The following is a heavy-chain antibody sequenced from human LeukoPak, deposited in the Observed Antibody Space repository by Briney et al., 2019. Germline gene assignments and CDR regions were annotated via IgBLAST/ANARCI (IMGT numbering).Heavy chain of an antibody. CDR3: ARALGWGSYRPVYFDY. J-gene: IGHJ4*02. D-gene: IGHD3-16*02. Sequence: SETLSLTCAVYGGSFSGYYWSWIRRPPGKGLEWIGEINHSGSTNYNPSLKSRVTISVDTSKNQFSLKLSSVTAADTAVYYCARALGWGSYRPVYFDYWGQGTLVTVSS. V-gene: IGHV4-34*01. CDR2: INHSGST. CDR1: GGSFSGYY.